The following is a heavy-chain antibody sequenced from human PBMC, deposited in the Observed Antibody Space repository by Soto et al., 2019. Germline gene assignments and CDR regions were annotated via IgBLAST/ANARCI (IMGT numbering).Heavy chain of an antibody. Sequence: PSQTLSLTCAIYGDSVSSDSAAWSWTRQSPSRGLEWLGRTYYKSKWYNDYAVSVKSRITINPDTSKNQFSLQLNSVTPDDTAVYYCARGEGCSSTSNTCHDYNGLDVWGQGTTVTVSS. CDR3: ARGEGCSSTSNTCHDYNGLDV. V-gene: IGHV6-1*01. D-gene: IGHD2-2*01. J-gene: IGHJ6*02. CDR2: TYYKSKWYN. CDR1: GDSVSSDSAA.